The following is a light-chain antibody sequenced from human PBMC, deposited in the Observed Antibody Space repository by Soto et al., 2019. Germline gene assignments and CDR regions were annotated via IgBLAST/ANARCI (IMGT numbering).Light chain of an antibody. J-gene: IGKJ5*01. CDR3: QQYNNWPPIT. Sequence: EIVMTQSPATLSVSPGERATLSCRASQRVSSNLAWYQQKTGQVPSLLIYGPSTRATGIPARFSGSGSGTEFTSAISSPQSEGFVLYYGQQYNNWPPITFGQGTRLEIK. CDR1: QRVSSN. V-gene: IGKV3-15*01. CDR2: GPS.